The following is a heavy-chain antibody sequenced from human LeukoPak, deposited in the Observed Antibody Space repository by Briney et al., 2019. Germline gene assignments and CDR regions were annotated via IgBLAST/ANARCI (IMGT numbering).Heavy chain of an antibody. D-gene: IGHD3-3*01. V-gene: IGHV1-69*04. J-gene: IGHJ6*02. CDR2: IIPILGIA. Sequence: ASVKVSCKASGGTFSSYAISWVRQAPGQGLEWMGRIIPILGIANYAQKFQGRVTITADKSTSTAYMELSSLRSEDTAVYYCARAYYDFWSGIYYYYYGVDVWGQGTTVTVSS. CDR1: GGTFSSYA. CDR3: ARAYYDFWSGIYYYYYGVDV.